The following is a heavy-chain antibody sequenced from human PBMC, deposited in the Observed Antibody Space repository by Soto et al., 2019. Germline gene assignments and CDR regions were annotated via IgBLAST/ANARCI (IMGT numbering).Heavy chain of an antibody. J-gene: IGHJ4*02. D-gene: IGHD3-3*01. Sequence: VSGPTLVNPTETLTLTCTVSGFSLSNARMGVSWIRQPPGKAPEWLAHIFSNDEKSYSTSLKSRLTISKDTSKSQVVLTMTNMDPVDTATYYCARIRGYYDFWSGYPVFDYWGQGTLVTVSS. CDR3: ARIRGYYDFWSGYPVFDY. CDR1: GFSLSNARMG. V-gene: IGHV2-26*01. CDR2: IFSNDEK.